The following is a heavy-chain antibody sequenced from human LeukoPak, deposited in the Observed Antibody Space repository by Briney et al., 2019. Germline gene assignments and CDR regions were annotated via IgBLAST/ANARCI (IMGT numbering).Heavy chain of an antibody. CDR3: ARGFEGSPFDY. CDR2: IYYSRST. CDR1: GGSISSSSYY. V-gene: IGHV4-39*01. D-gene: IGHD3-10*01. J-gene: IGHJ4*02. Sequence: SETLSLTCTVSGGSISSSSYYWGWIRQPPGKGLEWIGSIYYSRSTYYNPSLKSRVTISVDTSKNQFSLKLSSVTAADTAVYYCARGFEGSPFDYWGQGTLVTVSS.